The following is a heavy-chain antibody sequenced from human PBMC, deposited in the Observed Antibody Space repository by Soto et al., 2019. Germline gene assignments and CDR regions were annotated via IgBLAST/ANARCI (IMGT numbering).Heavy chain of an antibody. CDR3: AAELYSGGRCCSFDI. Sequence: QMQVVQSGPEVKKPGTSVTVSCKTSEIIFSNSAVQWVRQARGQRLEWLGYIIIAGGGTKYSQNLQGKITITRDMSTNTAYMELSSLKSEDTAIYYCAAELYSGGRCCSFDIWGQGTMITVSS. V-gene: IGHV1-58*01. CDR2: IIIAGGGT. D-gene: IGHD2-15*01. J-gene: IGHJ3*02. CDR1: EIIFSNSA.